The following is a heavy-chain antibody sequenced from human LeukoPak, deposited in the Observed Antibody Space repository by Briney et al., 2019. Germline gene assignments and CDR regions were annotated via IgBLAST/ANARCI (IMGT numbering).Heavy chain of an antibody. Sequence: PGGSLRLSCAASGFTFSMYWMSWVRQAPGKGLEWVANIKKDGSDKYYADSVKGRFTISRDNSKNTLLLQMNSLRVEDTAIYFCVKEKRYRLPPWDYWGQGTLVTVSS. J-gene: IGHJ4*02. CDR3: VKEKRYRLPPWDY. CDR1: GFTFSMYW. V-gene: IGHV3-7*01. CDR2: IKKDGSDK. D-gene: IGHD5-12*01.